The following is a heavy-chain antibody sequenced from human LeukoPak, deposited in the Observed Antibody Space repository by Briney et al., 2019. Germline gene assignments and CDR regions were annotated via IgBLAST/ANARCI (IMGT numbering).Heavy chain of an antibody. CDR2: IYHSGST. J-gene: IGHJ4*02. D-gene: IGHD6-13*01. V-gene: IGHV4-38-2*02. CDR3: ASHSSSWGFDY. Sequence: SGTLSLTCTVSGYSISSGYYWGWIRQPPGKGLEWIGSIYHSGSTYYNPSLKSRVTISVDTSKNQFSLKLSSVTAADTAVYYCASHSSSWGFDYWGQGTLVTVSS. CDR1: GYSISSGYY.